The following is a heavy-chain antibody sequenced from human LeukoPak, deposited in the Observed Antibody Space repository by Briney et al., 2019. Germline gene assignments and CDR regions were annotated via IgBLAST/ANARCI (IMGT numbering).Heavy chain of an antibody. D-gene: IGHD3-10*01. CDR1: GFTFDDYA. J-gene: IGHJ4*02. CDR3: AKDKWGSGSFFDY. CDR2: ISWNSGSI. Sequence: PGGSLRLSCAASGFTFDDYAMHWVRQAPGKGLEWVSGISWNSGSIGYADSVKGRFTISRDNAKNSLYLQMNSLRAEDTALYYCAKDKWGSGSFFDYWGQGTLVTVSS. V-gene: IGHV3-9*01.